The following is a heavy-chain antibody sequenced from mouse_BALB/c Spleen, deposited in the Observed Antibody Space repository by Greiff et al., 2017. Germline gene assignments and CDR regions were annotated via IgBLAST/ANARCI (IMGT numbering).Heavy chain of an antibody. CDR1: GFTFSSYT. Sequence: EVQLVESGGGLVQPGGSLKLSCAASGFTFSSYTMSWVRQTPEKRLEWVAYISNGGGSTYYPDTVKGRFTISRDNAKNTLYLQMSSLKSEDTAMYYCARLGPSYGSSYYAMDYWGQGTSVTVSS. D-gene: IGHD1-1*01. V-gene: IGHV5-12-2*01. CDR3: ARLGPSYGSSYYAMDY. J-gene: IGHJ4*01. CDR2: ISNGGGST.